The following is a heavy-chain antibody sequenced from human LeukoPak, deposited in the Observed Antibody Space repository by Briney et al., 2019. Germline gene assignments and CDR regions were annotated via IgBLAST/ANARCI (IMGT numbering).Heavy chain of an antibody. J-gene: IGHJ5*02. CDR2: I. D-gene: IGHD6-13*01. V-gene: IGHV5-51*01. CDR3: ARQRGSSWYQNWFDP. Sequence: GESLKISCNGSGYSFTSYWIGWVRQMPGKGLEWMGIIYSPSFQGQVTISADKSISTAYLQWSSLKASDTAMYYCARQRGSSWYQNWFDPWGQGTLVTVSS. CDR1: GYSFTSYW.